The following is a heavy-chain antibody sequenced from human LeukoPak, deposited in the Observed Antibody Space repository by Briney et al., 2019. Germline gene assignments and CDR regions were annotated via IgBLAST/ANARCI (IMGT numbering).Heavy chain of an antibody. J-gene: IGHJ1*01. CDR1: GYIFSNYC. CDR3: ARDAIGGDRSSWYIS. Sequence: GESLKISCMGSGYIFSNYCITWVRHMPGKGLEWMGIIYTGDSQTRYTPSSQGQVTISAERSIRTAYLHWSSLKASDTAMYYCARDAIGGDRSSWYISWGQGTLVTVSS. CDR2: IYTGDSQT. D-gene: IGHD6-13*01. V-gene: IGHV5-51*01.